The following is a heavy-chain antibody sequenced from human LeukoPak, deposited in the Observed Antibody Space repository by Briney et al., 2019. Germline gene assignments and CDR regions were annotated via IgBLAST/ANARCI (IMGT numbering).Heavy chain of an antibody. CDR3: ARIQSRIIAARPGNPAFDY. D-gene: IGHD6-6*01. Sequence: ASVKVSCKASGYTFTSYDISWVRPAPGQGLEWMGWISTYNDNTHYAQKLQGRVTMTTDTSTSTVYMELKSLRSGDTAVYYCARIQSRIIAARPGNPAFDYWGRGTLVTVSS. V-gene: IGHV1-18*01. CDR1: GYTFTSYD. CDR2: ISTYNDNT. J-gene: IGHJ4*02.